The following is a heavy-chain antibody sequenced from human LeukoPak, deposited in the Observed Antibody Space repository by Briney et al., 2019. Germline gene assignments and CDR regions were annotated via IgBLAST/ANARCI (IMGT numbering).Heavy chain of an antibody. V-gene: IGHV1-69*04. CDR3: ARGGYYDSSGYGSYYYGMDV. CDR2: IIPILGIA. CDR1: GGTFSSYA. D-gene: IGHD3-22*01. J-gene: IGHJ6*02. Sequence: SVKVSCKASGGTFSSYAISWVRQAPGQGLEWMGRIIPILGIANYAQKFQGRVTITADKSTSTAYMELSSLRSEDTAVYYCARGGYYDSSGYGSYYYGMDVWGQGTTVTVSS.